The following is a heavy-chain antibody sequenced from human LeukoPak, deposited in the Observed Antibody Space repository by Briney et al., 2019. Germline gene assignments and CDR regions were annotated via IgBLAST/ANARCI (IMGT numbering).Heavy chain of an antibody. Sequence: GSLRLSCAASGFTFTNYAMTWVRQAPGKGLEWVSSISASGVMTYYADSVKGRFTISRDNPKNTLDLQINSLRADDTAVYYCAKSFFYGSATFHHWGQGTLVTVSS. V-gene: IGHV3-23*01. CDR1: GFTFTNYA. D-gene: IGHD3-10*01. CDR3: AKSFFYGSATFHH. J-gene: IGHJ1*01. CDR2: ISASGVMT.